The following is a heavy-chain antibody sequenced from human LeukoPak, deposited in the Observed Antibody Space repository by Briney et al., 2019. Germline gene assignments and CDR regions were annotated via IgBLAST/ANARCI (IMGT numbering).Heavy chain of an antibody. CDR2: ISSSSSTI. Sequence: PGGSLRLSCAASGFTFSSYSMNWVRQAPGKGLEWVSYISSSSSTIYYADSVKGRFTISRDNAKNSLYLQMNSLRAEDTAVYYCARDPIYYGSGSYYYGGFDIWGQGTMVTVSS. V-gene: IGHV3-48*01. CDR1: GFTFSSYS. D-gene: IGHD3-10*01. CDR3: ARDPIYYGSGSYYYGGFDI. J-gene: IGHJ3*02.